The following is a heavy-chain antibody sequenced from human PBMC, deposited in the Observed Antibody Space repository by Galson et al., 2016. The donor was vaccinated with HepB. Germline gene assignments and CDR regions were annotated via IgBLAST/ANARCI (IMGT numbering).Heavy chain of an antibody. J-gene: IGHJ1*01. Sequence: SLRLSCAASGFIFKDYAMHWVRQAPGKGLEWVSSISWNSGSIGYADSVKGRFTIPRDNAKNSLYLQMNSLRAEDTASYYCAQDKASMSVGATNFQHWGQGTLVTVSS. D-gene: IGHD1-26*01. V-gene: IGHV3-9*01. CDR1: GFIFKDYA. CDR3: AQDKASMSVGATNFQH. CDR2: ISWNSGSI.